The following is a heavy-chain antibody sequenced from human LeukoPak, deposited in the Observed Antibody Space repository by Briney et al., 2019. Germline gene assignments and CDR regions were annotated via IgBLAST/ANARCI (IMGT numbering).Heavy chain of an antibody. Sequence: GGSLRLSCAASGSTFSNYAMTWVRQAPGKGLEWVSAISASGGGTYYADSVKGRFTISRDNSKNTLYLQMNSLRAEDTAIYYCAKDRTTQDFDWYPYYFDSWGQGTLVTVSS. D-gene: IGHD3-9*01. CDR3: AKDRTTQDFDWYPYYFDS. CDR2: ISASGGGT. V-gene: IGHV3-23*01. J-gene: IGHJ4*02. CDR1: GSTFSNYA.